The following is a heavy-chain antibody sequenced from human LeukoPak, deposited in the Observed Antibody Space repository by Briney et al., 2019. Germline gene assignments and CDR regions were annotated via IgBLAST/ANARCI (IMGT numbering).Heavy chain of an antibody. CDR1: GYTFTSYA. V-gene: IGHV7-4-1*02. CDR2: INTNTGNP. Sequence: ASVKVSCKASGYTFTSYAMNWVRQAPGQGLEWMGWINTNTGNPTYAQGFTGRFVFSLDTSVSTAYLQISSLKAEDTAVYYCARVPIKYPLGPEQFDYWGQGTLVTVSS. D-gene: IGHD1/OR15-1a*01. J-gene: IGHJ4*02. CDR3: ARVPIKYPLGPEQFDY.